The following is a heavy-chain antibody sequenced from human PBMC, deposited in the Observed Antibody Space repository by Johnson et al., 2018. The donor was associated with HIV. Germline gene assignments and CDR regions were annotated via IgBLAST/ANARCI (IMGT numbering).Heavy chain of an antibody. V-gene: IGHV3-9*01. J-gene: IGHJ3*02. Sequence: VQVVESGGGLVQPGRSLRLSCAASGFTFDDYAMHWVRQAPGKGLEWVSGISWNSGSIGYADSVKGRFTISSDNAKNSLYLQMNSLRAEDTALYYCAKVAYSSSSMGAFDIWGQGTMVTVSS. CDR3: AKVAYSSSSMGAFDI. CDR1: GFTFDDYA. D-gene: IGHD6-6*01. CDR2: ISWNSGSI.